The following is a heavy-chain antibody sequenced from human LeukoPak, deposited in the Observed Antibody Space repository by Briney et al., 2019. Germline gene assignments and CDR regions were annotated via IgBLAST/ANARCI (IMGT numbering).Heavy chain of an antibody. V-gene: IGHV3-30*03. CDR2: VSNDGGDK. CDR1: EFTFSSYA. Sequence: PGRSLRLSCAASEFTFSSYAMHWVRQAPGKGLEWVALVSNDGGDKYYADSVKGRFTISRDNAKNSLYLQMNSLRAEDTGVYYCARDPPDYWGQGILVTASS. CDR3: ARDPPDY. J-gene: IGHJ4*02.